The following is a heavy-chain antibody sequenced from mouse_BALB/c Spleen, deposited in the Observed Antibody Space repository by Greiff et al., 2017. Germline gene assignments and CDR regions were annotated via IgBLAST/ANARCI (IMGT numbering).Heavy chain of an antibody. CDR1: GYTFTSYW. CDR2: IYPGNSDT. Sequence: EVQLQQSGTVLARPGASVKMSCKASGYTFTSYWMHWVKQRPGQGLEWIGAIYPGNSDTSYNQKFKGKAKLTAVTSTSTAYMELSSLTNEDSAVYYCTRGGFTTAHYYAMDYWGQGTSVTVSS. D-gene: IGHD1-2*01. CDR3: TRGGFTTAHYYAMDY. V-gene: IGHV1-5*01. J-gene: IGHJ4*01.